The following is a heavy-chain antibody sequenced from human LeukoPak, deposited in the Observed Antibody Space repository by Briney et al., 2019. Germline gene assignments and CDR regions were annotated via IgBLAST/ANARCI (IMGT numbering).Heavy chain of an antibody. CDR1: GFTVSTNY. CDR2: IYSDGST. D-gene: IGHD3-16*01. Sequence: GSLRLSCEVSGFTVSTNYWSWVRQAPGKGLEWVSTIYSDGSTYYADSVKGRFTISRDNSKNTLYLQMNSLRAEDTAVYYCARWGTNDAFDIWGQGTKVTVSS. V-gene: IGHV3-66*01. CDR3: ARWGTNDAFDI. J-gene: IGHJ3*02.